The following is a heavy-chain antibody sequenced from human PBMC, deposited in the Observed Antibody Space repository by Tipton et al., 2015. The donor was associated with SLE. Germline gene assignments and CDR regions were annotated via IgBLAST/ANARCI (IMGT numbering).Heavy chain of an antibody. CDR2: IYHSGST. CDR3: ARIWVVPAAPLDY. J-gene: IGHJ4*02. Sequence: TLSLTCTVSGGSISSYYWSWIRQPPGKGLEWIGSIYHSGSTYYNPSLKSRVTISVDTSKNQFSLKLSSVIAADTAVYYCARIWVVPAAPLDYWGQGTLVTVSS. D-gene: IGHD2-2*01. CDR1: GGSISSYY. V-gene: IGHV4-59*08.